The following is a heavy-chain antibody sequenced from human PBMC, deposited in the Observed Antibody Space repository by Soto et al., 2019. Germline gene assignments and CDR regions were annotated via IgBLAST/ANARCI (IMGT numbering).Heavy chain of an antibody. J-gene: IGHJ4*02. CDR3: XXXXXXXXXTTVGD. CDR2: ISYDGNNK. V-gene: IGHV3-30*03. CDR1: GFIFSTYG. D-gene: IGHD4-17*01. Sequence: ESGGGVVQPGRSLRLSCAASGFIFSTYGMHWVRQAPGKGLEWLSVISYDGNNKYYADSVKGRFTISRDNSKNTLWLQMDSXRTEDTXXXXXXXXXXXXXXTTVGDWGQGTLVTVSS.